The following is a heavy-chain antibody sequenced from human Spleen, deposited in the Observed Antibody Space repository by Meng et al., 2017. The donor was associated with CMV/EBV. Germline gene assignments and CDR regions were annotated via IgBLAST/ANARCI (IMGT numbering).Heavy chain of an antibody. CDR3: AKDVCTSTTCYDYFYY. V-gene: IGHV3-33*06. CDR1: GFTFSGYT. J-gene: IGHJ4*02. CDR2: IWYDGTNK. D-gene: IGHD2-2*01. Sequence: GGSLRLSCAASGFTFSGYTMHWVRQAPGKGLEWVAVIWYDGTNKHYADSVKGRFTISRDNSKNTLYLQMNSLRADDTAVYYCAKDVCTSTTCYDYFYYWGQGTLVTVSS.